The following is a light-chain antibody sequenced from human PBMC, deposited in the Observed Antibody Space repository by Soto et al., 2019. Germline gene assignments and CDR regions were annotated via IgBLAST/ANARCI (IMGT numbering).Light chain of an antibody. V-gene: IGKV1-33*01. Sequence: DIQMTQSPSSVSASVGDRVTITCQASQDISNYLNWYQQKPGKAPKLLIYDASNLETGVPSRFSGSGSGTDFTFTISSLQPEDIATYYCQQYDNLPSFXPGTKVDIK. J-gene: IGKJ3*01. CDR3: QQYDNLPS. CDR1: QDISNY. CDR2: DAS.